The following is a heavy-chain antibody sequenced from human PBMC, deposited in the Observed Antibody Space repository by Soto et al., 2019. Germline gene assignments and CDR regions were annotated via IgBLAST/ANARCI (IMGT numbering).Heavy chain of an antibody. D-gene: IGHD3-3*01. CDR3: AGEKLRFLEWLPAGYYYYGMDV. CDR1: GGSIGGSYYY. CDR2: VFYTGFT. V-gene: IGHV4-39*02. Sequence: KPSETLSLTCAVSGGSIGGSYYYWGWLRQSPGKGPEWIGSVFYTGFTSYNPSLESRVSVSVDTSKNQFSLKLSSVTAADTAVYYCAGEKLRFLEWLPAGYYYYGMDVWGQGTTVTVSS. J-gene: IGHJ6*02.